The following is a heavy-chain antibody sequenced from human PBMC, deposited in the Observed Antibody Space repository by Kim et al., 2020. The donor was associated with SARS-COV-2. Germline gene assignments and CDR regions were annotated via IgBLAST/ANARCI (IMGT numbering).Heavy chain of an antibody. V-gene: IGHV3-13*01. Sequence: GGSLRLSCAASGFTFSSYDMHWVRQATGKGLEWVSAIGTAGDTYYPGSVKGRFTISRENAKNSLYLQMNSLRAGDTAVYYCARAFGDWYYFDYWGQGTLVTVSP. CDR3: ARAFGDWYYFDY. D-gene: IGHD2-21*02. CDR1: GFTFSSYD. CDR2: IGTAGDT. J-gene: IGHJ4*02.